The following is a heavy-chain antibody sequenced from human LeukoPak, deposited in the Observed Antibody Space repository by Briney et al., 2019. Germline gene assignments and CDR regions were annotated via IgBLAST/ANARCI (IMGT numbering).Heavy chain of an antibody. CDR2: INSDASST. CDR1: GFAFSTYA. CDR3: ARVPENNWFDS. Sequence: PGGSLRLSCAASGFAFSTYAMTWVRQAPGKGLVWVSRINSDASSTTYADSVKGRFTISRDNARNTLYLQMNSLRADDTAVYYCARVPENNWFDSWGQGTLVTVSS. J-gene: IGHJ5*01. V-gene: IGHV3-74*01. D-gene: IGHD1-14*01.